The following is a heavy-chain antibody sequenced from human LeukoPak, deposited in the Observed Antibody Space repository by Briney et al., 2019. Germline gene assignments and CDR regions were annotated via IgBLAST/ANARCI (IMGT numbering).Heavy chain of an antibody. Sequence: GGSLRHSCAASGFTFSSYSMNWVRQAPGKGLEWVSSISSSSSYIYYADSVKGRFTISRDNAKNSLYLQMNSLRAEDTAVYYCARDIGINWFDPWGQGTLVTVSS. CDR2: ISSSSSYI. CDR1: GFTFSSYS. D-gene: IGHD2-15*01. J-gene: IGHJ5*02. V-gene: IGHV3-21*01. CDR3: ARDIGINWFDP.